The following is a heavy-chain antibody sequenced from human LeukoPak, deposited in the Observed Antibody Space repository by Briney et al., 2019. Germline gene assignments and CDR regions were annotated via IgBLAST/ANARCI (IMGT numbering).Heavy chain of an antibody. CDR1: GGSVSTTPYY. D-gene: IGHD4-17*01. CDR3: ARPDGDYVSWFDP. Sequence: SETLSLTCTVSGGSVSTTPYYWGWIRQPPGKGLEWIGSIYYSGTTFYNPSLESRVTISADTSKNQFSLKLSSVTAADTAVYYCARPDGDYVSWFDPWGQGTLVTVSS. CDR2: IYYSGTT. J-gene: IGHJ5*02. V-gene: IGHV4-39*01.